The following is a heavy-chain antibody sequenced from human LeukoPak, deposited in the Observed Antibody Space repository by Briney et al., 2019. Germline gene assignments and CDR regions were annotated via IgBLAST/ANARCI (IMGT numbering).Heavy chain of an antibody. D-gene: IGHD2-15*01. CDR1: GGSISSYY. Sequence: SETLSLTCTVSGGSISSYYWSWIRQPPGKGLEWIGYIFYSGSTNYNPSLKSRVTISVDTSKNQFSLKLSSVTAADTAVYYCARDGPPHPYCSGGSCYYYYGMDVWGKGTTVTVSS. V-gene: IGHV4-59*01. J-gene: IGHJ6*04. CDR2: IFYSGST. CDR3: ARDGPPHPYCSGGSCYYYYGMDV.